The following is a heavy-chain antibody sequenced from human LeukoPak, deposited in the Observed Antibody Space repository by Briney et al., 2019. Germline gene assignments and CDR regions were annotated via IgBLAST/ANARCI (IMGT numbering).Heavy chain of an antibody. J-gene: IGHJ4*02. Sequence: GGSLRLSCTASGFTFSTYWMDWVRQAPGRGLEWVANIKQDGSEKYYVDSVKGRFTISRDNAKNSLYLQMNSLRAEDTAVYYCARDRDWYSFDSWGQGTLVTVSS. V-gene: IGHV3-7*03. CDR1: GFTFSTYW. D-gene: IGHD6-19*01. CDR2: IKQDGSEK. CDR3: ARDRDWYSFDS.